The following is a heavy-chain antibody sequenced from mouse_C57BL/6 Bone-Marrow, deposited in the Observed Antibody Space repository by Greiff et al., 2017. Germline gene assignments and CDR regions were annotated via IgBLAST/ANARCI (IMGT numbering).Heavy chain of an antibody. CDR2: IHPNSGST. CDR1: GYTFTSYW. V-gene: IGHV1-64*01. CDR3: ARPYGNYGDY. D-gene: IGHD2-1*01. Sequence: VQLQQPGAELVKPGASVKLSCKASGYTFTSYWMHWVKQRPGQGLEWIGMIHPNSGSTNYNEKFKSKATLTVDKSSSTAYMQRSSLTSEDSAVYYCARPYGNYGDYWGQGTTLTVSS. J-gene: IGHJ2*01.